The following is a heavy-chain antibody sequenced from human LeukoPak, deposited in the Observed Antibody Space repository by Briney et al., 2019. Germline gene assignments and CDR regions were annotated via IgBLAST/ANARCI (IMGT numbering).Heavy chain of an antibody. J-gene: IGHJ3*02. Sequence: ASVKVSCKASVYTFTSYGISWVRQAPGQGLEWMGGISGYNGHTKYAQKLQGRVTMTTAKSTSTAYMGLRSLRSADTAVHYCAKSSTHRYNWKSGQLHDTFDTWGQGTMVTVSS. CDR2: ISGYNGHT. D-gene: IGHD1-20*01. V-gene: IGHV1-18*01. CDR3: AKSSTHRYNWKSGQLHDTFDT. CDR1: VYTFTSYG.